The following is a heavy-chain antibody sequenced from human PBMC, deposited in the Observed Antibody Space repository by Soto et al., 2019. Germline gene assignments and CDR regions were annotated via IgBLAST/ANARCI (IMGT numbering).Heavy chain of an antibody. J-gene: IGHJ4*02. D-gene: IGHD3-22*01. CDR3: AKRKYYARSALWDS. CDR1: GFTFSSYA. Sequence: EVQLLESGGGLVQPGGSLRLSCAASGFTFSSYAVSWVREAPGKGLEWVSSITSSGGSTYYADSVKGRFTISRDNSKNTLFLLMNSLRAEDTAVYYCAKRKYYARSALWDSWGQGTLVTVSS. CDR2: ITSSGGST. V-gene: IGHV3-23*01.